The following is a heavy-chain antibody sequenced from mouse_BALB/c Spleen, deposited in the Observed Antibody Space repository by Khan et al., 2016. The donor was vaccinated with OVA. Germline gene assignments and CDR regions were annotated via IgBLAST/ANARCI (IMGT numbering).Heavy chain of an antibody. J-gene: IGHJ3*01. V-gene: IGHV1S136*01. Sequence: EMQLQESGPELVKPGASVKMSCKASGYTFTSYVMHWVKQTPGLGLEWIGYIYPFNDATKYNEKFKGKATLTSDTSSSTAYMELNSLTSEDSAVYYCSPVGTYYLSLAYWGQGTLVTVSA. CDR1: GYTFTSYV. CDR2: IYPFNDAT. CDR3: SPVGTYYLSLAY. D-gene: IGHD1-1*01.